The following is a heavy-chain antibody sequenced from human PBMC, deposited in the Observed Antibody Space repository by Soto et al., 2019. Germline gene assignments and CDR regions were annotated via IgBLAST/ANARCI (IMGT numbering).Heavy chain of an antibody. V-gene: IGHV4-39*01. Sequence: SETLSLTCTVSRGSISSGTNYWAWIRQPPGKGLEWIANIYYSGSTFYNPSLKSRVTISLDTSKNQSSLKLRSVTVADTAVYYCSRHEAGGYLDSWGQGTLVTV. CDR2: IYYSGST. CDR1: RGSISSGTNY. D-gene: IGHD6-13*01. CDR3: SRHEAGGYLDS. J-gene: IGHJ4*02.